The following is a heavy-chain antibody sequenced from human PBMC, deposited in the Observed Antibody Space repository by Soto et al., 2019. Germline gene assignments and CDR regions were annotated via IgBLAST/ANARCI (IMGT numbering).Heavy chain of an antibody. CDR3: ARDGGAGASYYYGMDV. D-gene: IGHD3-10*01. CDR1: GFTFSSYG. J-gene: IGHJ6*02. CDR2: IWYDGSNK. Sequence: GGSLRLSCAASGFTFSSYGMHWVRQAPGKGLEWVAVIWYDGSNKYYADSVKGRFTISRDNSKNTLYLQMNSLRAEDTAVYYCARDGGAGASYYYGMDVWGQGTTVTVSS. V-gene: IGHV3-33*01.